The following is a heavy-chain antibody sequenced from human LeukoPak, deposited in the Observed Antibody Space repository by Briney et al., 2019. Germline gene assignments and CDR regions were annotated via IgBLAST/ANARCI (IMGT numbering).Heavy chain of an antibody. CDR1: GGSISSYY. CDR2: IYTSGST. CDR3: ARTPYYYGSGSRPRYFDL. D-gene: IGHD3-10*01. V-gene: IGHV4-4*07. J-gene: IGHJ2*01. Sequence: SETLSLTCTVSGGSISSYYWSWIRQPAGKGLEWIGRIYTSGSTNYNPSLKSRVTMSVDTSKNQFSLKLSSVTAADTAVYHCARTPYYYGSGSRPRYFDLWGRGTLVTVSS.